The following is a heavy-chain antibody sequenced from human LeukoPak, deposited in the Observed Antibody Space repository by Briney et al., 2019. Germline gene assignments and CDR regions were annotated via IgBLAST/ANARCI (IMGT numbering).Heavy chain of an antibody. V-gene: IGHV3-48*04. CDR3: ARDYNDILTGYYRYYYMDV. J-gene: IGHJ6*03. CDR1: GFTFSSYS. D-gene: IGHD3-9*01. CDR2: ISSSSSTI. Sequence: PGGSLRLSCAASGFTFSSYSMNWVRQAPGKGLEWVSYISSSSSTIYYADSVKGRFTIFRDNAKNSLYLQMNSLRAEDTAVYYCARDYNDILTGYYRYYYMDVWGKGTTVTVSS.